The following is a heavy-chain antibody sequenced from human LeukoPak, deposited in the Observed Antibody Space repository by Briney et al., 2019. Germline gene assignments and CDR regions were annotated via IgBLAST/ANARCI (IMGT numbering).Heavy chain of an antibody. CDR3: VVWGEDRSGHRFDF. CDR2: INTDGSNT. Sequence: GGSLRLSCAASGFTFSSYAMSWVRQAPGKGLELVSRINTDGSNTHYADSVKGRFTISRDNAKNTLYLQMNGLRVEDTAVYYCVVWGEDRSGHRFDFWGQGTLVTVSS. J-gene: IGHJ4*02. V-gene: IGHV3-74*01. D-gene: IGHD3-22*01. CDR1: GFTFSSYA.